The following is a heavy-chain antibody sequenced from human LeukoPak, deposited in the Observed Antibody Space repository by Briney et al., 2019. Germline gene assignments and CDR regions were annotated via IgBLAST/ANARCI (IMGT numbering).Heavy chain of an antibody. V-gene: IGHV4-4*09. D-gene: IGHD2-21*01. CDR1: GVSMSAYQ. CDR2: INTKGET. Sequence: SETLSLTCTVSGVSMSAYQWSWVRQSPEKGLELIRCINTKGETSYNPSLKSRVTTSVDTSKSQFSLRLTSVTAADTAVYYCATSNDAKIAPFDHWGQGAPVTVSS. J-gene: IGHJ4*02. CDR3: ATSNDAKIAPFDH.